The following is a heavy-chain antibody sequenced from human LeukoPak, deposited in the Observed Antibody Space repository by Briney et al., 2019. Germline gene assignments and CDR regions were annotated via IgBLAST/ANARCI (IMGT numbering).Heavy chain of an antibody. CDR3: ARVRGRGSQASFDY. D-gene: IGHD1-26*01. J-gene: IGHJ4*02. V-gene: IGHV3-21*01. CDR1: GFTFSSYW. Sequence: GGSLRLSCAASGFTFSSYWMHWVRQAPGKGLVWVSSISSSSSYIYYADSVKGRFTISRDNAKNSLYLQMNSLRAEDTAVYYCARVRGRGSQASFDYWGQGTLVTVSS. CDR2: ISSSSSYI.